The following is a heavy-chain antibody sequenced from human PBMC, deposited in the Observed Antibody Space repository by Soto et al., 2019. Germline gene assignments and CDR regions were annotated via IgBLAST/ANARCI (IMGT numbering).Heavy chain of an antibody. Sequence: GPSVKVSCKASGYTFTSYGISWVRQAPGQGLEWMGWISAYNGNTNYAQKLQGRVTMTTDTSTSTAYMELRSLRSDDTAVYYCAREGTSTYGSGSYYPGPFDYWGQGTLVTVSS. V-gene: IGHV1-18*01. D-gene: IGHD3-10*01. CDR3: AREGTSTYGSGSYYPGPFDY. CDR1: GYTFTSYG. CDR2: ISAYNGNT. J-gene: IGHJ4*02.